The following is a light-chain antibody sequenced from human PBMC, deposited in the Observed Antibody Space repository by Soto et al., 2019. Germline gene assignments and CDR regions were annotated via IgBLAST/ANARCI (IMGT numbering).Light chain of an antibody. Sequence: DIQMTQFPSTLSASVGDRVTITCRASQSICSWLAWYQQKPGNAPKLMIYKASSLESGVTSRFSGSGSGKEFTLTIRSLQPDDFATYYCQQSNSYSLTFGGGTKVEIK. CDR2: KAS. CDR1: QSICSW. J-gene: IGKJ4*01. CDR3: QQSNSYSLT. V-gene: IGKV1-5*03.